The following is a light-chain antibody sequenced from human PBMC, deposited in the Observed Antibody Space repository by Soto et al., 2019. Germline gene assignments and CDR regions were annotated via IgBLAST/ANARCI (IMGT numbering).Light chain of an antibody. V-gene: IGLV2-14*03. CDR2: HVT. J-gene: IGLJ1*01. CDR3: CSLTTSHTYV. Sequence: QSALTQPASVSGSPGQSITISCTGTSSDIGHYDYVSWYQQHPGKAPKLMIYHVTYRPSGVSNRYSGSKSDNSAALTISGLQADDEADDYCCSLTTSHTYVFGSGTKLTVL. CDR1: SSDIGHYDY.